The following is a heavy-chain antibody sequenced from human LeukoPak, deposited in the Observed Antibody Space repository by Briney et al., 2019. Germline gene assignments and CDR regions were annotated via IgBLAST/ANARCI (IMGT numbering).Heavy chain of an antibody. CDR1: GGSISSYY. J-gene: IGHJ3*02. CDR3: ERGVEVGATYAFDI. V-gene: IGHV4-4*07. Sequence: SSETLSLTCTVSGGSISSYYWRWIRQPAGRGLEWSGAIYTSGSTNYNPAHKIRVTMSVDTYKNQFSLKLSSVTAADTAVYYCERGVEVGATYAFDIWGQGTMVTVSS. D-gene: IGHD1-26*01. CDR2: IYTSGST.